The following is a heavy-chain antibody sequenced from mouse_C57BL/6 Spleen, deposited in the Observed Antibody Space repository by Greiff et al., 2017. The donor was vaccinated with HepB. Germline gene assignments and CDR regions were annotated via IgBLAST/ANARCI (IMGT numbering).Heavy chain of an antibody. D-gene: IGHD1-1*01. CDR1: GYAFTNYL. CDR2: INPGSGGT. V-gene: IGHV1-54*01. Sequence: QVQLQQSGAELVRPGTSVKVSCKASGYAFTNYLIEWVKQRPGQGLEWIGVINPGSGGTNYNEKFKGKATLTADKSSSTAYMQLSSLTSEDSAVYCCAREAYGSKAGYWGQGTSVTVSS. CDR3: AREAYGSKAGY. J-gene: IGHJ4*01.